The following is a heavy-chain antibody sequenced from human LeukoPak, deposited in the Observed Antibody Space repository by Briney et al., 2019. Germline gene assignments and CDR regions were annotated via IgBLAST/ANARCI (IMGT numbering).Heavy chain of an antibody. CDR1: GGSISSSSYY. D-gene: IGHD6-19*01. V-gene: IGHV4-39*01. CDR3: ARQVGQWLVRVGGFDY. CDR2: IYYSGST. Sequence: PSETLSLTCTVSGGSISSSSYYWGWIRQPPGKGLEWIGSIYYSGSTYYNPSLKSRVTISVDTSKNQFSLKLSSVTAADTAVYYCARQVGQWLVRVGGFDYWGQGTLVTVSS. J-gene: IGHJ4*02.